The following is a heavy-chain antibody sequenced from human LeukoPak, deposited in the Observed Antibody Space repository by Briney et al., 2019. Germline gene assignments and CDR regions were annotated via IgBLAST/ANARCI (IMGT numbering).Heavy chain of an antibody. CDR3: AKRANGYSYGPNWFDP. D-gene: IGHD5-18*01. J-gene: IGHJ5*02. Sequence: GGSLRLSCAASGFTFSIYAMSWVRQAPGKGLEWVSAISGSGGSTYYADSVKGRFTISRDNSKNTLYLQMNSLRAEDTAVYYCAKRANGYSYGPNWFDPWGQGTLVTVSS. CDR1: GFTFSIYA. CDR2: ISGSGGST. V-gene: IGHV3-23*01.